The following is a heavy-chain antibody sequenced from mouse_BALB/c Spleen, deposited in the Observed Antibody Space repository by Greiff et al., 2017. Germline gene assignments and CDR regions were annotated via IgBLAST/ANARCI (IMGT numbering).Heavy chain of an antibody. V-gene: IGHV5-4*02. CDR2: ISDGGSYT. CDR1: GFTFSDYY. CDR3: AREIFDD. Sequence: EVMLVESGGGLVKPGGSLKLSCAASGFTFSDYYMYWVRQTPEKRLEWVATISDGGSYTYYPDSVKGRFTISRDNAKNNLYLQMSSLKSEDTAMYYCAREIFDDWGQGTTLTVSS. J-gene: IGHJ2*01.